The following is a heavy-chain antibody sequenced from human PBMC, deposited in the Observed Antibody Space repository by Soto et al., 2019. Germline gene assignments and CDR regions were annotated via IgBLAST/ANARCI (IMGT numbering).Heavy chain of an antibody. Sequence: ESRRVSGRGSGCSCTRYWMGWVRQMPGKGLEWMGIIYPGDSDTRYSPSFQGQVTISADKSISTAYLQWSSLKASDTAMYYCASPDSSGYSSGYGWGQGTLVTVSS. D-gene: IGHD3-22*01. CDR2: IYPGDSDT. CDR3: ASPDSSGYSSGYG. V-gene: IGHV5-51*01. CDR1: GCSCTRYW. J-gene: IGHJ4*02.